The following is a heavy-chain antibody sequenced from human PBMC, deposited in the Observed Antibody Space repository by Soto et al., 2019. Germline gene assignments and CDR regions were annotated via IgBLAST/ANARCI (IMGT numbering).Heavy chain of an antibody. J-gene: IGHJ4*02. CDR3: ARRSSGPGGFAY. D-gene: IGHD3-10*01. CDR2: IYYSGST. Sequence: QVQLQESGPGLVKPSQTLSLTCTVSGGSISSGDYYWSWIRQHPGKGLEWIGYIYYSGSTYYNPSLKSRLTISVDTSKNQFSLKLSSVTAADTAVYYCARRSSGPGGFAYWGQGTLVTVSS. V-gene: IGHV4-31*03. CDR1: GGSISSGDYY.